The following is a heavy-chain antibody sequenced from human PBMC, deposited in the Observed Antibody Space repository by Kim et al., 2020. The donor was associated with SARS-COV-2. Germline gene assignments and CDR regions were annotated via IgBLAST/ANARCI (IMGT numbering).Heavy chain of an antibody. D-gene: IGHD6-13*01. CDR2: INHSGST. CDR3: ARVSPYSSSRENDAFDI. J-gene: IGHJ3*02. V-gene: IGHV4-34*01. Sequence: SETLSLTCAVYGGSFSGYYWSWIRQPPGKGLEWIGEINHSGSTNYNPSLKSRVTISVDTSKNQFSLKLSSVTAADTAVYYCARVSPYSSSRENDAFDIWGQGTMVTVSS. CDR1: GGSFSGYY.